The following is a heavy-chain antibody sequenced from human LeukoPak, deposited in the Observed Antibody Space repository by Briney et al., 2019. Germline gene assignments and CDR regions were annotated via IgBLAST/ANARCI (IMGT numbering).Heavy chain of an antibody. CDR1: GLTFSSYG. D-gene: IGHD3-3*01. CDR2: IRYDGSNK. Sequence: GSLRLSCAASGLTFSSYGMHWVRQAPGKGLEWVAFIRYDGSNKYYADSVKGRFTISRDNSKNTLFLHMSSLRVDDTAVYFCARVRGTLLEIDYWGQGTPVTVSS. V-gene: IGHV3-30*02. CDR3: ARVRGTLLEIDY. J-gene: IGHJ4*02.